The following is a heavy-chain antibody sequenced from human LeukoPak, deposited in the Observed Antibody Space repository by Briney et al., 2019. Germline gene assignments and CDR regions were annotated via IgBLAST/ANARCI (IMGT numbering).Heavy chain of an antibody. CDR1: GFTFGNKA. Sequence: HPGGSLRLSCVASGFTFGNKAMSWVRQAPGMGLEWVTSTTQSGESSGYADSVKGRFTISRDNSKNTLFLQMDSLRVEDTAIYYCARESGGDWGYFDDWGQGTLVAVSS. D-gene: IGHD2-21*02. CDR2: TTQSGESS. CDR3: ARESGGDWGYFDD. V-gene: IGHV3-23*01. J-gene: IGHJ4*02.